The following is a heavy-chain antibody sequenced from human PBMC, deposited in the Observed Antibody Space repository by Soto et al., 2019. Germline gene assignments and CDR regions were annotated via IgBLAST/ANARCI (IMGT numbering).Heavy chain of an antibody. V-gene: IGHV4-4*07. CDR2: ISSHGNS. D-gene: IGHD1-20*01. Sequence: QVQVKESGPGLVKHSETLSPTCTDSGGANTDYSWSWIRQSAGKGLEWLGRISSHGNSHYHPSLMSRVTMSIETSQNPCSLNLRSVPAAGTAVYYCARESGDNWPYEVDWGQGTLVTVSS. J-gene: IGHJ4*02. CDR3: ARESGDNWPYEVD. CDR1: GGANTDYS.